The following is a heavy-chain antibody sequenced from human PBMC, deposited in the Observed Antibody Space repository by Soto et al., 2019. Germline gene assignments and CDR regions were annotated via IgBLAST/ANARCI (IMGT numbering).Heavy chain of an antibody. J-gene: IGHJ6*02. CDR3: ARGRRDWSYRSYYYYGMDV. D-gene: IGHD1-7*01. CDR2: INHSGST. V-gene: IGHV4-34*01. CDR1: GGSFSGYY. Sequence: SETLSLTCAVYGGSFSGYYWSWIRQPPGKGLEWIGEINHSGSTNYNPSLKSRVTISVDTSKNQFSLKLSSVTAADTAVYYCARGRRDWSYRSYYYYGMDVWGQGTTVTVSS.